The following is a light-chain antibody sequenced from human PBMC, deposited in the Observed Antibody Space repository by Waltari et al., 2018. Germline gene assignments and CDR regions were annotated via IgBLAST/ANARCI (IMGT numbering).Light chain of an antibody. CDR3: QHHFRLPAT. Sequence: LTQSPGTLSLSPGARATLSCRASQRISRYLAWYRQKPGQAPRLLIYGASTRDTVIPGTFSGSGSGTDFSLTISGLEPEDSAVYYCQHHFRLPATFGQGTKVEIK. CDR1: QRISRY. J-gene: IGKJ1*01. V-gene: IGKV3-20*01. CDR2: GAS.